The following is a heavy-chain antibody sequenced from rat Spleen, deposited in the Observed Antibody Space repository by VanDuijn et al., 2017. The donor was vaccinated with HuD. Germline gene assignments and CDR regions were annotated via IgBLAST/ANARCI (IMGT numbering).Heavy chain of an antibody. J-gene: IGHJ2*01. CDR1: GFILGDYY. CDR3: TTGVYSLDY. V-gene: IGHV5-20*01. CDR2: IGYDVTNT. D-gene: IGHD1-1*01. Sequence: EVQLAESGGGLVQPGRSMKLSCAVSGFILGDYYMAWVRQAPRKGLEWVATIGYDVTNTYYRDSVKGRFTISRDNAKNTQYLQMDSLRSEDTATYYCTTGVYSLDYWGQGVMVTVSS.